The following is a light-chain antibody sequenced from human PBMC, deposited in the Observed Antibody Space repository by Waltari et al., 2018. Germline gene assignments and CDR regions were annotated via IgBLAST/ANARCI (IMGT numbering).Light chain of an antibody. CDR3: QQRSNWPYT. V-gene: IGKV3-11*01. CDR1: RTVRRY. J-gene: IGKJ2*01. Sequence: EIVLTQSPATLSLSPGERATLSCRASRTVRRYLAWYQQKPGQAPRLLIFDAYSRATGIPAKFSGSGSGTDFTLTVSNLEPEDFAVYYCQQRSNWPYTFGQGTRVEIK. CDR2: DAY.